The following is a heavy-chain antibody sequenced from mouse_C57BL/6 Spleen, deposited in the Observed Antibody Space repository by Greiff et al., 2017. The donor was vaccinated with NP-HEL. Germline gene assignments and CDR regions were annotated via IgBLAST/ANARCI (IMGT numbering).Heavy chain of an antibody. Sequence: QVQLQQPGAELVKPGASVKLSCTASGYTFTSYWMPWVKQRPGQGLEWIGKIDPSGSYTNYNQKFKGKATLTVDTTSSTAYMQLSSLTSEDSAVYYCARGPTYFDYWGKGTTLTVSS. CDR1: GYTFTSYW. CDR2: IDPSGSYT. V-gene: IGHV1-50*01. J-gene: IGHJ2*01. CDR3: ARGPTYFDY. D-gene: IGHD4-1*02.